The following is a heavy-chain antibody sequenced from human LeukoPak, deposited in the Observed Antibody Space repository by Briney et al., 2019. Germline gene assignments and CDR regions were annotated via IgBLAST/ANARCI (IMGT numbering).Heavy chain of an antibody. CDR3: AKGMSAMAKSDAFDI. CDR1: GFTFSSYG. CDR2: TRYDGSNK. D-gene: IGHD5-18*01. J-gene: IGHJ3*02. Sequence: PGGSLRLSCAASGFTFSSYGMHWVRQAPGKGLEWVAFTRYDGSNKYYADSVKGRFTISRDNSKNTLYLQMNSLRAEDTAVYYCAKGMSAMAKSDAFDIWGQGTMVTVSS. V-gene: IGHV3-30*02.